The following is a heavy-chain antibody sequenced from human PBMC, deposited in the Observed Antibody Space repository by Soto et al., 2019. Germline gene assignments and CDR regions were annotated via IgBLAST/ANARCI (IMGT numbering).Heavy chain of an antibody. CDR3: AKKVNSGSGSQFFDY. CDR1: GNTFTYVY. V-gene: IGHV1-45*02. Sequence: SVKVSCKGSGNTFTYVYLHWVRQAPGQALEWMGWITPFNGNTKYAQKFQDRVTISRDNSKNTLFLQMNSLRAEDTAIYYCAKKVNSGSGSQFFDYWGQGTLVTVSS. CDR2: ITPFNGNT. D-gene: IGHD3-10*01. J-gene: IGHJ4*02.